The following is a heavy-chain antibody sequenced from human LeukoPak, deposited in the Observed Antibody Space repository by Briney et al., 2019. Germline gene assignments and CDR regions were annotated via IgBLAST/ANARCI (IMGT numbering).Heavy chain of an antibody. CDR2: INPSGGST. Sequence: ASVKVSCKASGYTFTYYYIHWVRQAPGQGLEWMGLINPSGGSTSYAQKFQGRVTLTRDTSTSTVYMELSSLRSEDTAVYYCAGSPYTYGSLFYLDYWGQGTLVTVSS. CDR1: GYTFTYYY. J-gene: IGHJ4*02. D-gene: IGHD5-18*01. V-gene: IGHV1-46*01. CDR3: AGSPYTYGSLFYLDY.